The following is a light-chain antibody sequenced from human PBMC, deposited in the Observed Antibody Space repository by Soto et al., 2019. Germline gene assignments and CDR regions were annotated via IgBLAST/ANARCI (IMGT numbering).Light chain of an antibody. CDR2: KAS. J-gene: IGKJ2*02. CDR1: QFIGNW. CDR3: QQYNGT. Sequence: DIQMTQSPSTLSASVGDRVTITCRTSQFIGNWLAWYQQKPGKAPKLLIYKASSLESGVPSRFSGSGSGTEFTLTISSLQTDDFGIYYCQQYNGTFGQGTKLEIK. V-gene: IGKV1-5*03.